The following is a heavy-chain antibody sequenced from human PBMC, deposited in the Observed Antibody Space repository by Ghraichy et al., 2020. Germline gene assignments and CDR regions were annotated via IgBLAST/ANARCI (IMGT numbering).Heavy chain of an antibody. J-gene: IGHJ6*02. CDR1: GFAFSSYS. V-gene: IGHV3-21*01. Sequence: GESLNISCAASGFAFSSYSINWVRQAPGKGLEWVSSISSSGYYTHYVDSVKGRFTISRDNAKNSLFLQMNSLRAEDTAVYYCAREDRDNHGSGSFYRGDVWGQGTTVTVSS. CDR2: ISSSGYYT. CDR3: AREDRDNHGSGSFYRGDV. D-gene: IGHD3-10*01.